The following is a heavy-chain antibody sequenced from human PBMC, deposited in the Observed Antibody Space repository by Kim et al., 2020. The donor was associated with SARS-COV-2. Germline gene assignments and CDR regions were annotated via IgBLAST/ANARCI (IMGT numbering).Heavy chain of an antibody. CDR3: VREDTDDYGEFFDS. Sequence: GGSLRLSCAASGFTFSNYAMHWVRQPPGRGLEWVAIISYDGTNKLYSDSMKGCISLSRDNSEKTLYLEMNSLTTDDTAVYYCVREDTDDYGEFFDSWVQGALVTVSS. V-gene: IGHV3-30*14. CDR1: GFTFSNYA. D-gene: IGHD4-17*01. CDR2: ISYDGTNK. J-gene: IGHJ5*01.